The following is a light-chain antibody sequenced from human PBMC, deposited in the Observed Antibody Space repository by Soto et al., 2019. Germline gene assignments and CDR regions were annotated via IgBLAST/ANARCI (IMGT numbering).Light chain of an antibody. CDR3: QQRSNWPLLT. CDR2: DAS. CDR1: QYVSSF. V-gene: IGKV3-11*01. Sequence: EIVLTQSPATLSVSPGERATLSCRASQYVSSFLAWYQQKPGQAPRLLIYDASNRATGIPARFSGSGSGTDFTLTISSLEPEDFAVYYCQQRSNWPLLTFGGGTKVDI. J-gene: IGKJ4*01.